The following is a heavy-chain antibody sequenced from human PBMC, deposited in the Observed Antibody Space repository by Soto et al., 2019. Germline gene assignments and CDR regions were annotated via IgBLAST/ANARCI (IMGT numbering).Heavy chain of an antibody. CDR1: GGTFSNYA. CDR2: IIPIFGTA. V-gene: IGHV1-69*06. D-gene: IGHD5-18*01. J-gene: IGHJ3*02. CDR3: ARGVPWIQLWSDAFDI. Sequence: SVKVSCKASGGTFSNYAINWVRQAPGQGLEWMGGIIPIFGTANYAQKFQGRVTITADKSTSTAYMELSSLRSEDTAVYYCARGVPWIQLWSDAFDIWGQGTMVTVSS.